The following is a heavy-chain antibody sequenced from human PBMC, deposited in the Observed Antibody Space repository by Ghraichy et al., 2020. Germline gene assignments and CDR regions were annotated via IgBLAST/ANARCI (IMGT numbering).Heavy chain of an antibody. CDR1: GGSISSYY. Sequence: SQTLSLTCTVSGGSISSYYWSWIRQPPGKGLEWIGYIYYSGSTNYNPSLKSRVTISVDTSKNQFSLKLSSVTAADTAVYYCARVVGWEREPYFDYWGQGTLVTVSS. V-gene: IGHV4-59*01. CDR3: ARVVGWEREPYFDY. J-gene: IGHJ4*02. CDR2: IYYSGST. D-gene: IGHD1-26*01.